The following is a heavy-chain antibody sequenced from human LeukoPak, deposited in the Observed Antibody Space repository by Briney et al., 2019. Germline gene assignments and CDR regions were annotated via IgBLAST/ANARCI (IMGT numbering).Heavy chain of an antibody. CDR3: ARPMVRGVIVPFDI. CDR1: GGSISSYY. J-gene: IGHJ3*02. CDR2: IYYSGST. Sequence: PSETLSLTCTVSGGSISSYYWSWIRQPPGKGLEWIGYIYYSGSTNYNPSLKSRVTISADTSKNQFSLKLSSVTATDTAVYYCARPMVRGVIVPFDIWGQGTMVTVSS. D-gene: IGHD3-10*01. V-gene: IGHV4-59*08.